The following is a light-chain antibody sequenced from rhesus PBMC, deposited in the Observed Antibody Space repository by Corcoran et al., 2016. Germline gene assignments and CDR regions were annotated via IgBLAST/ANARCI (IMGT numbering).Light chain of an antibody. J-gene: IGKJ4*01. Sequence: DIQLTQSPSSLSASVGDRVTITRRASQGISSYLDWYQQKQGKAPKLLSYDASNLQSGVPSRFSRSVSGTDFTLTSSSLQPEDCAVYYCQQRNSYPLTFGGGTKVEIK. CDR2: DAS. CDR3: QQRNSYPLT. CDR1: QGISSY. V-gene: IGKV1-38*01.